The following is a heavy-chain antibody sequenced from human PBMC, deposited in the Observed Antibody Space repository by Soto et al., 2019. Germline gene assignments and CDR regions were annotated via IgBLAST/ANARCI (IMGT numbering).Heavy chain of an antibody. CDR3: ASLSGSDGGGSRYYYGMDV. Sequence: ASVKVSCKASGGTFSSYAISWVRQAPGQGLEWMGGIIPIFGTANYAQKFQGRVTITADKSTSTAYMELSSLRSEDTAVYYCASLSGSDGGGSRYYYGMDVWGQGPTVTVSS. CDR1: GGTFSSYA. CDR2: IIPIFGTA. J-gene: IGHJ6*02. D-gene: IGHD2-15*01. V-gene: IGHV1-69*06.